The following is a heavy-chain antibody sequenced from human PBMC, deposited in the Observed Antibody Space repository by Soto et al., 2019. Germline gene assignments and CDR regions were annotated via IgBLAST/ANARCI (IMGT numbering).Heavy chain of an antibody. Sequence: QVQLVQSGAEVKKPGSSVKVSCKASGGTFSSNAISWVRQAPGQGLEWMGGIIPIYASPNYAQNFQGRVTVTADKATSTASLELSSLKFADSAIYYCAVTVTGSRSALAHWGRGTLVIVSS. CDR3: AVTVTGSRSALAH. V-gene: IGHV1-69*06. CDR2: IIPIYASP. J-gene: IGHJ4*02. CDR1: GGTFSSNA. D-gene: IGHD3-9*01.